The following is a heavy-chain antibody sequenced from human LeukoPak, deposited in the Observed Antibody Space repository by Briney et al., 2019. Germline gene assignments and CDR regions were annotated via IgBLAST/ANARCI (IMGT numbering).Heavy chain of an antibody. D-gene: IGHD3-10*01. CDR1: GGSISSYY. CDR3: ARGRITMVRGVNFDY. V-gene: IGHV4-4*07. J-gene: IGHJ4*02. CDR2: IYTSGST. Sequence: PSETLSLTCTVSGGSISSYYWSWIRQPAGKGLEWIGRIYTSGSTNYNPSLKSRVTMSVDTSKNQFSLKLSSVTAADTAVYYCARGRITMVRGVNFDYWGQGTLVTVSS.